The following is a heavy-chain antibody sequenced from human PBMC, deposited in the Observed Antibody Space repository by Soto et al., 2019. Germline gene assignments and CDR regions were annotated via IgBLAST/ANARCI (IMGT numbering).Heavy chain of an antibody. D-gene: IGHD2-2*02. V-gene: IGHV1-2*02. CDR3: AREDCSSTSCYRVDNWFDP. J-gene: IGHJ5*02. Sequence: QVQLVKSGAEVKKPGASVKVSCKASGYTFTGYYMNWVRQAPGQGLEWMGWINPNSGGTNYAQKFQGRVTMTRDTSISTAYMELSRLRSDDTAVYYCAREDCSSTSCYRVDNWFDPWGQGTLVTVSS. CDR2: INPNSGGT. CDR1: GYTFTGYY.